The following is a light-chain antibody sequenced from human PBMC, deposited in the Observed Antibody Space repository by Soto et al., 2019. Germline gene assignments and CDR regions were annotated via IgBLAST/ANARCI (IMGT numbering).Light chain of an antibody. V-gene: IGKV3-20*01. CDR1: QSVGGNY. CDR2: AAS. J-gene: IGKJ2*01. CDR3: QQYGSSLRT. Sequence: EIVLTQSPGTLSLSPGERATLSCRASQSVGGNYLAWYQQKPGQAPRLLVYAASTRATGIPDRFSGSGSGTDFSLTTSRLEPEDFAVYYCQQYGSSLRTFGQGTKLEIK.